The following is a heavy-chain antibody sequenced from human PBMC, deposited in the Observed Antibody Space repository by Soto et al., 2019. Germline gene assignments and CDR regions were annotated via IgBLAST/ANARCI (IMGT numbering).Heavy chain of an antibody. CDR1: GFTFSDYY. V-gene: IGHV3-11*01. Sequence: ESGGDLVQPGGSLRLSCAASGFTFSDYYMSWIRQAPGKGLEWVSYISSSGSTIYYADSVKGRFTISRDNAKNSLYLQMNSLRAEDTAVYYCETGTTSYYYGMDVWGQGTTVTVSS. J-gene: IGHJ6*02. D-gene: IGHD1-7*01. CDR2: ISSSGSTI. CDR3: ETGTTSYYYGMDV.